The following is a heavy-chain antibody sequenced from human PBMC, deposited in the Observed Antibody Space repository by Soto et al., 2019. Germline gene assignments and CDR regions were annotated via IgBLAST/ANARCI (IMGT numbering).Heavy chain of an antibody. V-gene: IGHV4-30-2*01. CDR1: GGSMSSGGYS. Sequence: PSETLSLTCAVSGGSMSSGGYSWSWIRQPPGKGLEWIGYIYHSGSTYYNPSLKSRVTISVDRSKNQFSLKLSSVTAADTAVYYCARDSRGAGDAFDIWGQGTMVTVSS. CDR3: ARDSRGAGDAFDI. D-gene: IGHD3-10*01. J-gene: IGHJ3*02. CDR2: IYHSGST.